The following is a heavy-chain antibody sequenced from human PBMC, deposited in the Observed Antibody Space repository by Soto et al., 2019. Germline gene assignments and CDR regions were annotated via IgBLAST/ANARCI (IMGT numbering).Heavy chain of an antibody. D-gene: IGHD6-13*01. V-gene: IGHV4-31*03. J-gene: IGHJ4*02. CDR3: AREMFSRSWYPGD. Sequence: QVQLQESDPGLVRPSQTLSLTCTVSGGSISSGDYYWSWIRQHPGRGLEWIWYVYYSGITFYNPSLKCRLTISLDTSKDQFYLRLGSVTAADSAVYYCAREMFSRSWYPGDWGQGTLVTVSS. CDR2: VYYSGIT. CDR1: GGSISSGDYY.